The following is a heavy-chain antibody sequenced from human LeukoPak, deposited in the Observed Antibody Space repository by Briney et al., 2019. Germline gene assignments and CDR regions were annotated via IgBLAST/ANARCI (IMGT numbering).Heavy chain of an antibody. Sequence: PSDTLSLTCRGSGCAISTYYWNWIRQSPGQGLEWIGHFAYGTTDYNPPTKSRVTLSADTPKNRTCLTLTSVTADDTAVYYCARDKAHTYGYYFDPWGQGTQVLVSS. CDR3: ARDKAHTYGYYFDP. CDR2: FAYGTT. V-gene: IGHV4-59*01. J-gene: IGHJ4*02. CDR1: GCAISTYY. D-gene: IGHD5-18*01.